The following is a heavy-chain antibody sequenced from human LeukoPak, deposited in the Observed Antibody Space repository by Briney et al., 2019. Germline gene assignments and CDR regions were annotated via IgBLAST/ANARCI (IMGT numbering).Heavy chain of an antibody. CDR3: ARDSYYDILTGYLFGY. CDR2: ISAYNGNT. J-gene: IGHJ4*02. Sequence: ASVKVSCKASGYTFTSYGISWVRQAPGQGLEWMGWISAYNGNTNYAQKLQGRVTMTTDTSTSTAYMELRSLRSDDTAVYYCARDSYYDILTGYLFGYWGQGTLVTVSS. D-gene: IGHD3-9*01. V-gene: IGHV1-18*01. CDR1: GYTFTSYG.